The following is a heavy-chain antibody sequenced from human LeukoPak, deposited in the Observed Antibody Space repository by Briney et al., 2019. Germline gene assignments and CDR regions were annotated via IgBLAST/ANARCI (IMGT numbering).Heavy chain of an antibody. D-gene: IGHD3-22*01. CDR1: GFTFDDYG. V-gene: IGHV3-20*04. Sequence: PGGSLRLSCAASGFTFDDYGMSWVRQAPGKGLEWVSGINWNGGSTGYADSVKGRFTISRDNAKNSLYLQMNSLRAEDTALYYCAREGVYYYDSSGSYYFDYWRQGTLVTVSS. CDR2: INWNGGST. J-gene: IGHJ4*02. CDR3: AREGVYYYDSSGSYYFDY.